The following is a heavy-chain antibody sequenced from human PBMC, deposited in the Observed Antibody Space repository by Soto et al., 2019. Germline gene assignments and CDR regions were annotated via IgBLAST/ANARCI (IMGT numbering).Heavy chain of an antibody. CDR1: GYTFTSYG. Sequence: QVQLVQSGAEVKKPGASVKVSCKASGYTFTSYGISWVRQAPGQGLEWMGGISAYNGNANYAQKLQGRVTMTTDTSTSTDYREMRSLRSDDTAVYYCAGDRRTNCSGGSCYSGWFDPWGQGTLVTVSS. CDR2: ISAYNGNA. V-gene: IGHV1-18*01. J-gene: IGHJ5*02. D-gene: IGHD2-15*01. CDR3: AGDRRTNCSGGSCYSGWFDP.